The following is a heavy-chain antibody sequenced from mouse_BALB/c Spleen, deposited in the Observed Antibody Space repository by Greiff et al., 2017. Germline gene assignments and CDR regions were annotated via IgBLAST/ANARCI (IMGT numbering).Heavy chain of an antibody. CDR1: GFSLTSYG. CDR3: ARDRGAARATFAY. D-gene: IGHD3-1*01. V-gene: IGHV2-9*02. Sequence: VMLVESGPGLVAPSQSLSITCTVSGFSLTSYGVHWVRQPPGKGLEWLGVIWAGGSTNYNSALMSRLSISKDNSKSQVFLKMNSLQTDDTAMYYCARDRGAARATFAYWGQGTLVTVSA. J-gene: IGHJ3*01. CDR2: IWAGGST.